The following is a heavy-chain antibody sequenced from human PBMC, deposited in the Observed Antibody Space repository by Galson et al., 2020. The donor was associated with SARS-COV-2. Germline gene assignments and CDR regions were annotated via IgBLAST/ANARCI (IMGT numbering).Heavy chain of an antibody. CDR1: GYTFTSYD. J-gene: IGHJ4*02. D-gene: IGHD3-3*01. CDR3: ARKIREYYDFWGGYSGEYYFDY. CDR2: MNPNSGNT. V-gene: IGHV1-8*01. Sequence: ASVKVSCKASGYTFTSYDINWVRQATGQGLEWMGWMNPNSGNTGYAQKFQGRVTMTRNTSISTAYMELSSLRSEDTAVYYCARKIREYYDFWGGYSGEYYFDYWGQGTLVTVSS.